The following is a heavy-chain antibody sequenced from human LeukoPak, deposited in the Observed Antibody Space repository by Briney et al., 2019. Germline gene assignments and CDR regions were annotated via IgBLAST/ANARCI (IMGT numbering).Heavy chain of an antibody. CDR3: AKTYDNLWYFDF. V-gene: IGHV3-23*01. J-gene: IGHJ4*02. D-gene: IGHD1-1*01. Sequence: GGSLRLSCAGSGRSAYGMMWVRQAPGKGLEWVSSLRGSGDITYYADSVKGRFTISQDNSKNTLYLQMDSLRAEDTATYYCAKTYDNLWYFDFWGQGTLVTVSS. CDR1: GRSAYG. CDR2: LRGSGDIT.